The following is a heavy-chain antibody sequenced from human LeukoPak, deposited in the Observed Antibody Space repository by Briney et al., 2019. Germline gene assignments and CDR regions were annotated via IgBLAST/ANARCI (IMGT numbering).Heavy chain of an antibody. J-gene: IGHJ4*02. V-gene: IGHV3-30-3*01. CDR3: APPGVAAIR. CDR1: GFTFXXXX. Sequence: SGFTFXXXXXXXXRXXXXXXXEWVPFISYDGSNKYYPASVKGGFTISRDNSKNTLYLKMNSLRAEDTAVYYCAPPGVAAIRWGQGTLVTVSS. D-gene: IGHD2-15*01. CDR2: ISYDGSNK.